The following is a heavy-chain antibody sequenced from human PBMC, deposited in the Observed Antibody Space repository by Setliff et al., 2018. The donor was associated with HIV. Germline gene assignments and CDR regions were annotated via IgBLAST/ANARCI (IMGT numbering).Heavy chain of an antibody. CDR2: MSGSDNTT. D-gene: IGHD2-8*02. CDR3: AKTAYYFNTGGPKGWFDP. Sequence: GGSLRLSCAASGFTFSSYGMHWVRQAPGKGLEWVAGMSGSDNTTFYADSVKGRFTVSRDNSKKTLYMVMDSLRAEDTAVYYCAKTAYYFNTGGPKGWFDPWGQGTLVTVSS. J-gene: IGHJ5*02. CDR1: GFTFSSYG. V-gene: IGHV3-23*01.